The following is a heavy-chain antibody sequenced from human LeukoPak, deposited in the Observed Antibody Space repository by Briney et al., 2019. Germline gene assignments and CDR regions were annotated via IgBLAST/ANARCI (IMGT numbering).Heavy chain of an antibody. V-gene: IGHV4-31*03. J-gene: IGHJ4*02. CDR1: GGSISSGGYY. D-gene: IGHD4-17*01. CDR3: ARDHYGDYDLRYFDY. Sequence: SGTLSLSCTVSGGSISSGGYYWSWIRQHPGKGLEWIGYIYYSGSTYYNPSLKSRVTISVDTSKNQFSLKLSSVTAADTAVYYCARDHYGDYDLRYFDYWGQGTLVTVSS. CDR2: IYYSGST.